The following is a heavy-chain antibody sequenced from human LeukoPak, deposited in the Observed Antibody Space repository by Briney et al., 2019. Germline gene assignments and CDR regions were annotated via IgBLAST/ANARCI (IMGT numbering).Heavy chain of an antibody. D-gene: IGHD3-10*01. CDR2: IYEHGTVI. V-gene: IGHV3-7*03. CDR3: ARDCWFGERGNNWFDP. Sequence: PGGSLRLSCAASGFTFSYFWMSWVRQAPGKGLEWVASIYEHGTVIYYLESVKSRFTISGDTAKNSLYIEMNTLRAEDTAVYYCARDCWFGERGNNWFDPWGQGTLVTVSS. J-gene: IGHJ5*02. CDR1: GFTFSYFW.